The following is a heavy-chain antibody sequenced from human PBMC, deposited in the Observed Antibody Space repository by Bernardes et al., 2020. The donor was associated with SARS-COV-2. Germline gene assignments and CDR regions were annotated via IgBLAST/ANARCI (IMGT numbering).Heavy chain of an antibody. Sequence: SETLSLTCTVSGGSISSGSYYWSWIRQPAGKGLEWIGRIYTSGSTNYNPSLKSRVTISLDTSKNQFSLKLSSVTAADTAVYYCAREGLQRANAFDIWGQGTMVTVSS. CDR2: IYTSGST. CDR1: GGSISSGSYY. D-gene: IGHD2-15*01. V-gene: IGHV4-61*02. CDR3: AREGLQRANAFDI. J-gene: IGHJ3*02.